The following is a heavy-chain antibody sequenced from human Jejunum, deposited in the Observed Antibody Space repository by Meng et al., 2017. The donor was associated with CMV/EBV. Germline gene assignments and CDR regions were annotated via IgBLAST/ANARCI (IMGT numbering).Heavy chain of an antibody. CDR3: ARDNDGSSHYSQFDY. CDR1: GLPLNSYG. D-gene: IGHD3-22*01. CDR2: LWYDGSRK. J-gene: IGHJ4*02. V-gene: IGHV3-33*01. Sequence: SGLPLNSYGIHWVRQFPGKGLEWVAVLWYDGSRKYFADSVKGRFSISRDDSKNTVYLQMNSLRAEDTAVYYCARDNDGSSHYSQFDYWGQGTLVTVSS.